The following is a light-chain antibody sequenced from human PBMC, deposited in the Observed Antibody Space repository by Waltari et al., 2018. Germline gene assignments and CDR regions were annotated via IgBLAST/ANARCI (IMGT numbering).Light chain of an antibody. J-gene: IGLJ2*01. CDR3: AAWDDSLNGVV. CDR1: SSNIAYNP. CDR2: TNN. V-gene: IGLV1-44*01. Sequence: QSVLTHPPSASGTPGQRVTMSCSRNSSNIAYNPVNWYQQLPGTATRLLIYTNNQRPSWVPVRFSGSKSGASASLAISGLQSEDEADYYCAAWDDSLNGVVFGGGTKLTVL.